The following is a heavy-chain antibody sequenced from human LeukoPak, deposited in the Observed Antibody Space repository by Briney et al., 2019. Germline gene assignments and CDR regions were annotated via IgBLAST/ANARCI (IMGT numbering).Heavy chain of an antibody. CDR2: ISTDAGET. J-gene: IGHJ4*02. D-gene: IGHD6-19*01. Sequence: GGSLRLSCAASGFTFSNSGMSWVRQAPGKGLEWVSAISTDAGETHYADSVKGRFTISRDNAKNSLYLQMNSLRAEDTAVYYCAKDGADSSGWYSDYWGQGTLVTVSS. CDR1: GFTFSNSG. CDR3: AKDGADSSGWYSDY. V-gene: IGHV3-21*01.